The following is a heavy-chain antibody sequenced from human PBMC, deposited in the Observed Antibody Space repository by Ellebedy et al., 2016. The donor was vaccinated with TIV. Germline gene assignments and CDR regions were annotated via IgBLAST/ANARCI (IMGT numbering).Heavy chain of an antibody. CDR2: IGLSDTST. Sequence: PGGSLRLSCAASGFTFSNYWMTWVRQAPGKGLEWVSGIGLSDTSTYYSDSVKGRFTISRDNSKNTMYLQMNSLRDEDTAVYYCTSPAVGHTTGCCRYYFDYWGLGTLVTVSS. J-gene: IGHJ4*02. CDR1: GFTFSNYW. D-gene: IGHD2-15*01. CDR3: TSPAVGHTTGCCRYYFDY. V-gene: IGHV3-23*01.